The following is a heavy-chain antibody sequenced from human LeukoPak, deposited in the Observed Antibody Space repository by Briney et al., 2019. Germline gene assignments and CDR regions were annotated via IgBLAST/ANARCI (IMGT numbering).Heavy chain of an antibody. CDR3: ARGARDYGDYSGPYYFDY. V-gene: IGHV3-21*01. CDR1: GFTFSSYS. Sequence: PGGSLRLSCAASGFTFSSYSMNWVRQAPGKGLEWVSSISSSSSYIYYADSVKGRFTISRDNAKNSLYLQMNSLRAEDTAVYYCARGARDYGDYSGPYYFDYWGQGTLVTVSS. J-gene: IGHJ4*02. D-gene: IGHD4-17*01. CDR2: ISSSSSYI.